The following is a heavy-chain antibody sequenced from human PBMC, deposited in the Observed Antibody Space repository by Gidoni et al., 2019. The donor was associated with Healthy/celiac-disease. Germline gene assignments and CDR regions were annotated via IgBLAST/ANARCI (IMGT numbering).Heavy chain of an antibody. CDR2: ISSSSSTI. CDR1: GFPFSSYS. J-gene: IGHJ4*02. V-gene: IGHV3-48*02. Sequence: QLVESGGGLVHPGWSLRLSFAASGFPFSSYSMNWVRQAPGKGLEWVSYISSSSSTIYYADSVKGRFTISRDNAKNSLYLQMNSLRDEDTAVYYCARDRNYGDYFDYWGQGTLVTVSS. CDR3: ARDRNYGDYFDY. D-gene: IGHD4-17*01.